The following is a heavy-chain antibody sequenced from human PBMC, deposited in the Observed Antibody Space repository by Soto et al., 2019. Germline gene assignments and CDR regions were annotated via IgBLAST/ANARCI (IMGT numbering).Heavy chain of an antibody. CDR2: ISYDGSNK. CDR1: GFTFRSYG. V-gene: IGHV3-30*18. J-gene: IGHJ6*02. CDR3: AKDRLANPPYYYYYYGMDV. Sequence: SGGSLRLSCAASGFTFRSYGMHWVRQAPGKGLEWVAIISYDGSNKYYPDSVKGRFTISRDKSKNTLYLQMNSLRVEDTAVYYCAKDRLANPPYYYYYYGMDVWGQGTTVTVSS. D-gene: IGHD6-25*01.